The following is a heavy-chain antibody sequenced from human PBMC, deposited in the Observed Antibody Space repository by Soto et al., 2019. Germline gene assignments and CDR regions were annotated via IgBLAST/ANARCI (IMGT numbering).Heavy chain of an antibody. Sequence: EVQLVESGGGLVQPGGSLRLSWAASGFTFSSYSMNWVRQAPGKGLEWVSYISSSSSTIYYADSVKGRFTISRDNAKNSLYLQMNSLRDEDTAVYYCARDLITTTMIVVVIDAFDIWGQGTMVTVSS. J-gene: IGHJ3*02. D-gene: IGHD3-22*01. CDR2: ISSSSSTI. CDR3: ARDLITTTMIVVVIDAFDI. CDR1: GFTFSSYS. V-gene: IGHV3-48*02.